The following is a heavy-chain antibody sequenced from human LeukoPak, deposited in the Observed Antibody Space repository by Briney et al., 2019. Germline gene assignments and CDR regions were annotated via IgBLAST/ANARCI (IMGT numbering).Heavy chain of an antibody. J-gene: IGHJ4*02. Sequence: ASVKVSCKASGYTFTSYYMHWVRQAPGQGLEWMGIINPSGGSTSYAQKFQGRVTMTRDTSTSTVYMELGSLRSEDTAVYYCARGSIVGAPDLAFDYWGQGTLVTVSS. D-gene: IGHD1-26*01. CDR3: ARGSIVGAPDLAFDY. V-gene: IGHV1-46*01. CDR1: GYTFTSYY. CDR2: INPSGGST.